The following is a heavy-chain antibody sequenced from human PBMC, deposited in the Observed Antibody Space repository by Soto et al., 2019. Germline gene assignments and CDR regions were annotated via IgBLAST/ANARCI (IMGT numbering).Heavy chain of an antibody. Sequence: SETLSLTCAVSGGSISSDDYSWSWIRQPPGKGLEWIGYIYHSGSTYYNPSLKSRVTISLDRSKNEFSLNLSSVTAADTAVYYCARSPKGTTLATHFDYWGQGALVTVSS. D-gene: IGHD4-17*01. CDR3: ARSPKGTTLATHFDY. J-gene: IGHJ4*02. CDR2: IYHSGST. V-gene: IGHV4-30-2*01. CDR1: GGSISSDDYS.